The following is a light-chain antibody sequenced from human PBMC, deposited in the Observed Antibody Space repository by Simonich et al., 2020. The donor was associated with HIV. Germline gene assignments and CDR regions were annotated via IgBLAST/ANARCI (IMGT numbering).Light chain of an antibody. CDR1: SSDVGVYNS. Sequence: QSALTQPASVSGSPGQSITISCTGTSSDVGVYNSVSWYQQHPGKAPKLMIYEVNKRPQGVPNRFSGSKSGNTASLTVSGLQAEDEADYYCSSYAGSNIWVFGGGTKLTVL. V-gene: IGLV2-8*01. CDR2: EVN. CDR3: SSYAGSNIWV. J-gene: IGLJ2*01.